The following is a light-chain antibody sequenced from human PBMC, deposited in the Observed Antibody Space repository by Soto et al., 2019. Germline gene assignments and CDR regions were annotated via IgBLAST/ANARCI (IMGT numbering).Light chain of an antibody. V-gene: IGLV2-18*02. Sequence: QSALTQPPSVSGSPGQSVTISCTGTSSDVGSYNRVSWYQQPPGTAPKLMIYEVSNRPSGVPDRFSGSKSGNTASLTVSGLQAEDAADYYCTSYTSSSTFGVFGGGTKLTVL. CDR2: EVS. CDR3: TSYTSSSTFGV. J-gene: IGLJ2*01. CDR1: SSDVGSYNR.